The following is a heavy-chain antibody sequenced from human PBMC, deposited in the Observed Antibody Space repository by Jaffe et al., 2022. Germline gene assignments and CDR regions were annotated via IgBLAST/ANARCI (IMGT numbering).Heavy chain of an antibody. CDR2: ISWDGGST. CDR1: GFTFDDYA. CDR3: ASSHPKVYGGSFDY. D-gene: IGHD4-17*01. V-gene: IGHV3-43D*04. Sequence: EVQLVESGGVVVQPGGSLRLSCAASGFTFDDYAMHWVRQAPGKGLEWVSLISWDGGSTYYADSVKGRFTISRDNSKNSLYLQMNSLRAEDTALYYCASSHPKVYGGSFDYWGQGTLVTVSS. J-gene: IGHJ4*02.